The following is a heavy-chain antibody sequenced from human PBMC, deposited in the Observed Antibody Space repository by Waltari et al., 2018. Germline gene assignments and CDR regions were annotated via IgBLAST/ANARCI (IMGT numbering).Heavy chain of an antibody. V-gene: IGHV1-69*12. J-gene: IGHJ4*02. D-gene: IGHD3-22*01. CDR1: GCAVRKAG. Sequence: QVRLGRSGADVQKRRSSVKDSCTATGCAVRKAGRRRVRQAPGQGLEWMGGIIPIFGKQNYAQKFKGRVTITADESTSTVYMELSSLRSEDTAVYYCARSYYYDRIGDYPALGAFDYWGQGTLVTVSS. CDR2: IIPIFGKQ. CDR3: ARSYYYDRIGDYPALGAFDY.